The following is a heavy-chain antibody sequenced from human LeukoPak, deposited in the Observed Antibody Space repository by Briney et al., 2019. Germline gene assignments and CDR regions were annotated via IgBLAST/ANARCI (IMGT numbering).Heavy chain of an antibody. V-gene: IGHV3-48*02. CDR3: SRSVSCDY. D-gene: IGHD1-26*01. CDR1: GFTFSSYS. CDR2: ISTGSSTI. Sequence: PGGSLRLSCAASGFTFSSYSMNWVRPAPGKGPEWVSYISTGSSTIYYADSVKGRFTISRDNAKNSLYLQMNSLRDEDTAVYYCSRSVSCDYWGQGTLVTVSP. J-gene: IGHJ4*02.